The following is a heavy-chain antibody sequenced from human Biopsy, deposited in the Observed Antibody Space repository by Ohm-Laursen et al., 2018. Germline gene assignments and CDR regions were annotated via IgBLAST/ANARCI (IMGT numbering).Heavy chain of an antibody. Sequence: GTLSLTWTVSGGSISSYSWSWIRQPAGKGLEWIGQIYTSGITNYNPSLKSRVTMSVDTSKNKFSLRVSSVTAADTAVYYCARDRDRRGWFDPWGQGTLVTVSS. J-gene: IGHJ5*02. V-gene: IGHV4-4*07. CDR1: GGSISSYS. D-gene: IGHD1-14*01. CDR3: ARDRDRRGWFDP. CDR2: IYTSGIT.